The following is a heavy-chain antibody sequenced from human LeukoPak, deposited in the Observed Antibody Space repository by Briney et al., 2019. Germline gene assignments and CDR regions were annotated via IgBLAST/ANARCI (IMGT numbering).Heavy chain of an antibody. Sequence: GSSVTVSCKASGGTFSSYAISWVRQAPGQGLEWMGRIIPIFGTANYAQKFQGRVTITTDESTSTAYMELSSLRSEDTAVYYCARERDCSSTSCYDPWGQGTLVTVSS. CDR2: IIPIFGTA. D-gene: IGHD2-2*01. CDR3: ARERDCSSTSCYDP. V-gene: IGHV1-69*05. CDR1: GGTFSSYA. J-gene: IGHJ5*02.